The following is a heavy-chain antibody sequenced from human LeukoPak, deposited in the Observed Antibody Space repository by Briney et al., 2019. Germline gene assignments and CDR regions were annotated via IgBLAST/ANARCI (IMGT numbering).Heavy chain of an antibody. CDR2: INTDGSST. D-gene: IGHD5-18*01. CDR1: GFTFSRYW. Sequence: GGSLRLSCAASGFTFSRYWMHWVRQAPGKGLVWVSRINTDGSSTSYADSVKGRFTISRDNAQNRLYVQMNSLRAEDTAIYYCATGSGLWSPDYWGQGTLVTVSS. V-gene: IGHV3-74*01. J-gene: IGHJ4*02. CDR3: ATGSGLWSPDY.